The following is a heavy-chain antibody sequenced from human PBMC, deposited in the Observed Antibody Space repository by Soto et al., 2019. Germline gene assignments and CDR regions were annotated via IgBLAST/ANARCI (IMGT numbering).Heavy chain of an antibody. Sequence: QVQLVQSGAEVKKPGSSVKVSCKASGGTFSSYTISWVRQAPGQGLEWMGRIIPILGIANYAQKFQGRVTITADKSTSTAYMELSSLRSEDTAVYYCASAVVDPAMVTGWFDPWGQGTLVTVSS. D-gene: IGHD5-18*01. CDR1: GGTFSSYT. V-gene: IGHV1-69*02. CDR2: IIPILGIA. J-gene: IGHJ5*02. CDR3: ASAVVDPAMVTGWFDP.